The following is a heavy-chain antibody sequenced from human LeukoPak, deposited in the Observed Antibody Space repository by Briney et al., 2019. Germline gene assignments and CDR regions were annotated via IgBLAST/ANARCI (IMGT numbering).Heavy chain of an antibody. CDR1: GGSVSGYY. D-gene: IGHD3-10*01. V-gene: IGHV4-59*02. Sequence: TPSETLSLTCTVSGGSVSGYYWSWIRQPPGKGLEWIGYIYYSGTTNYNPSLKSRVTMSVDTSKNQFSLKVSSVTAADTAVYYCARFGAYYFDYWGQGTLVTVSS. CDR3: ARFGAYYFDY. J-gene: IGHJ4*02. CDR2: IYYSGTT.